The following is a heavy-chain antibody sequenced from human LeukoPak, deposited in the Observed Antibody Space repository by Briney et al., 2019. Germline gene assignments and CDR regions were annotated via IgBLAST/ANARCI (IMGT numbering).Heavy chain of an antibody. CDR1: GGSISSGSYY. V-gene: IGHV4-61*02. J-gene: IGHJ3*02. CDR3: ARGLYSPDAFDI. CDR2: IYTSGST. Sequence: SETLSLTCTVSGGSISSGSYYWSWIRQPAGKGLEWIGRIYTSGSTNYNPSLKSRVTISVDTSKNQFSLKLSSVTAADTAVYYCARGLYSPDAFDIWGQGTMVTVSS. D-gene: IGHD2-2*02.